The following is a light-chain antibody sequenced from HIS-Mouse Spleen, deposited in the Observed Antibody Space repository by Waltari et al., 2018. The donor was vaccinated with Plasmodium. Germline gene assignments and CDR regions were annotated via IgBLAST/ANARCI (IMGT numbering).Light chain of an antibody. CDR2: RDS. CDR3: QVWDSSTVV. CDR1: NIGSNN. Sequence: SYELTQPLSVSVALGQTARLTCGGNNIGSNNVHWYQQKPGQAPVLVIYRDSNRPPGIPERFSGSNSGNTATLTISRAQAGDEADYYCQVWDSSTVVFGGGTKLTVL. V-gene: IGLV3-9*01. J-gene: IGLJ2*01.